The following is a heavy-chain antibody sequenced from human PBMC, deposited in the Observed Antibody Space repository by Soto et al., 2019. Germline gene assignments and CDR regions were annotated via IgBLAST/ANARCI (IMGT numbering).Heavy chain of an antibody. V-gene: IGHV4-39*01. Sequence: SETLSLTCTVSGGSISSSSYYWGWIRQPPGKGLEWIGSIYYSGSTYYNPSLKSRVTISVDTSKNQFSLKLSSVTAADTAVYYCARPFLTMPGWFDPWGQGTLVTVSS. CDR2: IYYSGST. J-gene: IGHJ5*02. CDR1: GGSISSSSYY. CDR3: ARPFLTMPGWFDP. D-gene: IGHD3-3*01.